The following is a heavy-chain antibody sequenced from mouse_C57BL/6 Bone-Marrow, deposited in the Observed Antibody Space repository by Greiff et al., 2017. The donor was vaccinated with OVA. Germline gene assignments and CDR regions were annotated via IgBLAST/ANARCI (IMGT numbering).Heavy chain of an antibody. CDR3: ARVPRYYAMDY. J-gene: IGHJ4*01. CDR1: GYSITSGYY. V-gene: IGHV3-6*01. CDR2: ISYDGSN. Sequence: EVQLQESGPGLVKPSQSLSLTCSVTGYSITSGYYWNWIRQFPGNKLEWMGYISYDGSNNYNPSLKNRISITRDTSKNQFFLKLNSVTTEDTATYYCARVPRYYAMDYWGQGTSVTVSS.